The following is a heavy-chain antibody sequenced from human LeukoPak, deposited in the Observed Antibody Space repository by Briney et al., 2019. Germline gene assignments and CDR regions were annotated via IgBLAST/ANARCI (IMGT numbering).Heavy chain of an antibody. V-gene: IGHV3-7*01. J-gene: IGHJ4*02. D-gene: IGHD1-26*01. Sequence: PGGSLRLSCVASGLTFSNYWLTWVRQAPGKGLEWVANINRDGSEKYYVDSVKGRFTISRDNANNSWNLQMNSLRAEDTAVYYCARDGISGSNSFDYWGQGTLVTVSS. CDR1: GLTFSNYW. CDR2: INRDGSEK. CDR3: ARDGISGSNSFDY.